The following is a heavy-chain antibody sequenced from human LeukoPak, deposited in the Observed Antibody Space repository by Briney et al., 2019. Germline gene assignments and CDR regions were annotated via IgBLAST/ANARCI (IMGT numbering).Heavy chain of an antibody. J-gene: IGHJ4*02. CDR1: GYTFTGYY. CDR2: INPNSGGT. V-gene: IGHV1-2*02. D-gene: IGHD5-12*01. Sequence: GASVKVSCKASGYTFTGYYMHWVRQAPGQGLEWMGWINPNSGGTNYAQKFQGRVTMTRDTSISTAYMELSRLRSDDTAVYYCARDIGYSGYDPHYWGQGTLVTVSS. CDR3: ARDIGYSGYDPHY.